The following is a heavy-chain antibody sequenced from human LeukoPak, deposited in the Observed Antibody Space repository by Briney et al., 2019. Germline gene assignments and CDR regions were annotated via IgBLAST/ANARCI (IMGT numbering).Heavy chain of an antibody. CDR2: INPSGGST. D-gene: IGHD3-22*01. CDR3: ARSMTYYYDSSGYLTPIDDY. Sequence: ASVKVSCKASGYTFTSYYMHWVRQAPGQGLEWMGIINPSGGSTSYAQKFQGRVTMTRDMSTSTVYMELSSLRSEDTAVYYCARSMTYYYDSSGYLTPIDDYWGQGTLVTVSS. J-gene: IGHJ4*02. V-gene: IGHV1-46*01. CDR1: GYTFTSYY.